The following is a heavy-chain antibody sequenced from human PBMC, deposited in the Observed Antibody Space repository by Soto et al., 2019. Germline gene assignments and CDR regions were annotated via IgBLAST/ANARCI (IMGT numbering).Heavy chain of an antibody. V-gene: IGHV1-46*01. Sequence: ASVKVSCKASGYTFTSYYMHWVRQASGQGLEWMGIINPSGGSTSYAQKFQGRVTMTRDTSTSTVYMELSSLRSEDTAVYYCARVNYYDSSGYYYYYYGMDVWGQGTTVTGSS. J-gene: IGHJ6*02. D-gene: IGHD3-22*01. CDR1: GYTFTSYY. CDR3: ARVNYYDSSGYYYYYYGMDV. CDR2: INPSGGST.